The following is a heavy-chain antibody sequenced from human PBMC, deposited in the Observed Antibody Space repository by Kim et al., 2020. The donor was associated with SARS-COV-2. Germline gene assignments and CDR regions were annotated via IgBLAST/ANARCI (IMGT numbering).Heavy chain of an antibody. CDR2: ISGSSSLI. D-gene: IGHD5-18*01. Sequence: GGSLRLSCAPSGFSFSSDTMHWVRQAPGRGLEWVASISGSSSLIYYGNSVKGRFTISKDNAKNLLYLQMNNLRAEDTAVYYCASLFYSFADSYLYGLDVWGQGTTVTVSS. CDR1: GFSFSSDT. CDR3: ASLFYSFADSYLYGLDV. J-gene: IGHJ6*02. V-gene: IGHV3-21*06.